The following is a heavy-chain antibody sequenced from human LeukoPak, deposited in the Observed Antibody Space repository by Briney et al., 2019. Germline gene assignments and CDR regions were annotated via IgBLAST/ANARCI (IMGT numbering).Heavy chain of an antibody. CDR2: ISAYNGNT. J-gene: IGHJ5*02. D-gene: IGHD3-10*01. CDR1: GYTFTSYG. V-gene: IGHV1-18*01. CDR3: ARGVLLWFGELNWFDP. Sequence: ASVKVSCKASGYTFTSYGISWVRQAPGRGLEWMGWISAYNGNTNYAQKLQGRVTMTTDTSTSTAYMELRSLRSDDTAVYYCARGVLLWFGELNWFDPWGQGTLVTVSS.